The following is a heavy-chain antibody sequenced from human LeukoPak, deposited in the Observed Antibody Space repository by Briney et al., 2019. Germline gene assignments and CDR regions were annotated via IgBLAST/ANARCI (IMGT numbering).Heavy chain of an antibody. V-gene: IGHV3-21*01. CDR3: ARDLAWGGY. D-gene: IGHD7-27*01. CDR2: ITSSSSSM. Sequence: GGSLRLSCAASKFAFSSYAMSWVRQAPGKGLEWVSSITSSSSSMYSADSVKGRLTISRDNAKNSLYLQMNSLRAEDTAVYYCARDLAWGGYWGQGTLVTVSS. CDR1: KFAFSSYA. J-gene: IGHJ4*02.